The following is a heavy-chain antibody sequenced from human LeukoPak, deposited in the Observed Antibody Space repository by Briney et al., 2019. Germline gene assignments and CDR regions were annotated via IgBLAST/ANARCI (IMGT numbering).Heavy chain of an antibody. D-gene: IGHD4-23*01. V-gene: IGHV4-30-4*08. CDR2: IYYSGST. CDR3: ARVNYDYYYYMDV. CDR1: GGSISSGDYY. Sequence: TSETLSLTCTVSGGSISSGDYYWRWIRQPPGKGLEWIGYIYYSGSTYYNPSLKSRVTISVDTSKNQFSLKLSSVTAADTAVYYCARVNYDYYYYMDVWGKGTTVTVSS. J-gene: IGHJ6*03.